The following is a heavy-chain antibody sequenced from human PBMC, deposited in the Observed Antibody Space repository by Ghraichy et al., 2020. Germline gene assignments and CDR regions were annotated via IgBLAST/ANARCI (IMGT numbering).Heavy chain of an antibody. D-gene: IGHD1-26*01. Sequence: SCAASGFTFSSYSMNWVRQAPGKGLEWVLYISSSSTIYYADSVKGRFTISRDNAKNSLYLQMNSLRDEDTAVYYCARGRVGAMGYWGQGTLVTVS. CDR3: ARGRVGAMGY. CDR2: ISSSSTI. CDR1: GFTFSSYS. J-gene: IGHJ4*02. V-gene: IGHV3-48*02.